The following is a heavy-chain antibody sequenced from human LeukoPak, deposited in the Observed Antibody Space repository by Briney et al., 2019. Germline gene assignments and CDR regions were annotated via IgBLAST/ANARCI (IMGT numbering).Heavy chain of an antibody. CDR2: IKQDEGER. CDR1: GFSFGGYW. Sequence: GGSLRLSCAASGFSFGGYWMSWVRQAPGKGLEWVANIKQDEGERYYVDSVKGRFTISRDNAKNSVFLQMNSLRAEDTAVYYCARDRRDSSGWYFSFYYMDVWGKGTTVTVSS. CDR3: ARDRRDSSGWYFSFYYMDV. D-gene: IGHD6-19*01. V-gene: IGHV3-7*01. J-gene: IGHJ6*03.